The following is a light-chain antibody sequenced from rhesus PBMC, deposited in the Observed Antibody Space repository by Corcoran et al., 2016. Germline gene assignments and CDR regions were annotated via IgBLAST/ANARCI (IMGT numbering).Light chain of an antibody. CDR2: ATS. J-gene: IGKJ4*01. Sequence: DIQMTQSPSSLSASVGDTVTITCQASQGISKYLAWYQQKPGKAPKLLIYATSSLQTGNPSRFSGSGTGTDFTLTISSLQPEDSAAYYCQHYYDNPITFGGGTKVELK. V-gene: IGKV1-33*02. CDR1: QGISKY. CDR3: QHYYDNPIT.